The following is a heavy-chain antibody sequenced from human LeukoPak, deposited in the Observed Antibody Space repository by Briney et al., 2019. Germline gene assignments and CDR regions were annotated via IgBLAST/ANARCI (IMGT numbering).Heavy chain of an antibody. CDR2: IGAYNGNT. CDR1: GYTFTSYG. J-gene: IGHJ4*02. D-gene: IGHD3-10*01. V-gene: IGHV1-18*01. Sequence: GASVKVSCKASGYTFTSYGISWVRQAPGQGLEWMGWIGAYNGNTNYAQKLQGRVTMTTDTSTSTAYMELRSLRSDDTAVYYCARVTGNYGSGSYGDYWGQGTLVTVSS. CDR3: ARVTGNYGSGSYGDY.